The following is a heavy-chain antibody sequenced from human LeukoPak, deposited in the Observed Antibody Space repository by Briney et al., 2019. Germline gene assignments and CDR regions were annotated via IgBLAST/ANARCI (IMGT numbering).Heavy chain of an antibody. Sequence: PSETLSLTCAVYGGSFSGYYWSWIRQPPGKGLEWIGEINHSGSTNYNPSLKSRVTISVDTSKNQFSLKLSSVTAADTAVYYCARGRSSSYSSSWNFDYWGQGTLVTVSS. CDR3: ARGRSSSYSSSWNFDY. J-gene: IGHJ4*02. V-gene: IGHV4-34*01. CDR1: GGSFSGYY. CDR2: INHSGST. D-gene: IGHD6-13*01.